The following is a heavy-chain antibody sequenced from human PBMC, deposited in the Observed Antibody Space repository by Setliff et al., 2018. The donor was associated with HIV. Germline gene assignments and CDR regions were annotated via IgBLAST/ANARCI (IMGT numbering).Heavy chain of an antibody. CDR2: INTDGSNT. V-gene: IGHV3-74*01. J-gene: IGHJ6*02. CDR1: GFTFSSYW. Sequence: GGSLRLSCAASGFTFSSYWMHWVRQAPGKGLVWVSRINTDGSNTRYANSVKGRFTISRDNVKNKLYLQMNSLRGEDTAVYFCARGYYGSDLQNGMDVWGQGTTVTVSS. CDR3: ARGYYGSDLQNGMDV. D-gene: IGHD3-10*01.